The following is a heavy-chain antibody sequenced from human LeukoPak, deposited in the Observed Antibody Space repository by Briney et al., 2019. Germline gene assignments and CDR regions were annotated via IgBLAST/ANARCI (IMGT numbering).Heavy chain of an antibody. J-gene: IGHJ4*02. D-gene: IGHD6-19*01. Sequence: PGGSLRLSCAASGFTFNKYGIHWVRQAPGKGLEWVSFIRYDGGKTYYTVSVKGRFSISRDNANNTVDLQMNSLRPEDTAVYYCAKDFLDVTVAGTLDQWGQGTLVIVSS. CDR2: IRYDGGKT. CDR3: AKDFLDVTVAGTLDQ. V-gene: IGHV3-30*02. CDR1: GFTFNKYG.